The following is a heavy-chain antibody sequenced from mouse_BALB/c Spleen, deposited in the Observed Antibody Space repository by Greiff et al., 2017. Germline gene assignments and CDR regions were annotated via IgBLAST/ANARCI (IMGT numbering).Heavy chain of an antibody. J-gene: IGHJ3*01. V-gene: IGHV14-4*02. CDR1: GFNIKDYY. D-gene: IGHD2-2*01. Sequence: VQLQQSGAELVRSGASVKLSCTASGFNIKDYYMHWVKQRPEQGLEWIGWIDPENGDTEYAPKFQGKATMTADTSSNTAYLQLSSLTSEDTAVYYCNEGLRRDAYWGQGTLVTVSA. CDR3: NEGLRRDAY. CDR2: IDPENGDT.